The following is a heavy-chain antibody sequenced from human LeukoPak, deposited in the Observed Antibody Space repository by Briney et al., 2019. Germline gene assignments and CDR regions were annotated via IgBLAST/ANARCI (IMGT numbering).Heavy chain of an antibody. V-gene: IGHV1-69*05. J-gene: IGHJ6*03. Sequence: ASVKVSCKPSGGTFNNHAIIWVRQAPGQGLEWMGGIIPIFGTADYAQKVQGRVTITTDESTSTAYMELSSLRSEDTAVYYCASRELESGWHYHYYMDVWGKGTTVTVSS. D-gene: IGHD1-1*01. CDR3: ASRELESGWHYHYYMDV. CDR2: IIPIFGTA. CDR1: GGTFNNHA.